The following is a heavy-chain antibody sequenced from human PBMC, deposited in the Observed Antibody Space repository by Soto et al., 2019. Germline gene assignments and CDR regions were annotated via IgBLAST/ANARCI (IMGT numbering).Heavy chain of an antibody. CDR3: ARGIDAGVDI. D-gene: IGHD2-15*01. CDR2: MSPNSGTT. J-gene: IGHJ6*02. CDR1: GYTFASYD. Sequence: ASVKVSCKAFGYTFASYDINWVLQATGQGLEWMGWMSPNSGTTDYAQKFQGRVTMTRDTSISTAYMELSSLTSEDTAVYFCARGIDAGVDIWGQGTTVTVSS. V-gene: IGHV1-8*01.